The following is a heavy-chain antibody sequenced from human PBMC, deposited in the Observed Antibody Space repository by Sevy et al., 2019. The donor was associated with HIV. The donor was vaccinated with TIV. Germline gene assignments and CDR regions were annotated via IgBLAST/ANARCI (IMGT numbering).Heavy chain of an antibody. J-gene: IGHJ6*02. V-gene: IGHV3-7*01. Sequence: GGYLRLSCAASGLIFSNYWMSWVRQAPGKGLEWVANIKQDGSEKYYVDSVKGRFTISRDNAKNSLYLQMNSLRAEDTAVHYCVRAGGDTVVVTTAIGILVMDVWGQGITVTVSS. D-gene: IGHD2-2*01. CDR1: GLIFSNYW. CDR2: IKQDGSEK. CDR3: VRAGGDTVVVTTAIGILVMDV.